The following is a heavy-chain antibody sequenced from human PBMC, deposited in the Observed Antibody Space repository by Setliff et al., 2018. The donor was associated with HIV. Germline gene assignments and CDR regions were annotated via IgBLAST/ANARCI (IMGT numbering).Heavy chain of an antibody. CDR3: ARDEPGWYDLSGGRYFDY. V-gene: IGHV3-48*03. D-gene: IGHD6-19*01. CDR1: GFTFSNYE. Sequence: GGSLRLSCAASGFTFSNYEMNWVRQAPGKGLEWVSYISSSGSTDYYADSVKGRFTISRDNAKNSLFLQMNSLRAEDTAVYYCARDEPGWYDLSGGRYFDYWGQGTLVTVSS. CDR2: ISSSGSTD. J-gene: IGHJ4*02.